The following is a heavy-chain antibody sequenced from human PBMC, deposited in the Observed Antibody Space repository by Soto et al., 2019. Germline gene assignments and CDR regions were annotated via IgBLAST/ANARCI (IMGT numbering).Heavy chain of an antibody. D-gene: IGHD6-13*01. CDR2: IYTSGST. Sequence: QVQLQESGPGLVKPSETLSLTCTVSGGSISSYYWRWIRQPAGKGLAWIGRIYTSGSTKYNTSLKTRVTMSVDTSETQFSLNLCSVTAADTAVYYCAREERSSWGSYYYGMDVWGQGTTVTVS. CDR1: GGSISSYY. J-gene: IGHJ6*02. V-gene: IGHV4-4*07. CDR3: AREERSSWGSYYYGMDV.